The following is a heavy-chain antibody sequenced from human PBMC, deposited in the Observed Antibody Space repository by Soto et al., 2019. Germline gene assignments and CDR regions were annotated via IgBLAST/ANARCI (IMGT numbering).Heavy chain of an antibody. Sequence: PGGSLRLSCAASGFTFSSYAMSWVRQAPGKGLEWVSDISGNDGTTHYADSVKGRFTISRDNSKKTLYLQMNSLRAEDTAVYYCAKEHKDSSTWSELNYWVQGTLVTVSS. CDR3: AKEHKDSSTWSELNY. CDR2: ISGNDGTT. J-gene: IGHJ4*02. V-gene: IGHV3-23*01. D-gene: IGHD6-13*01. CDR1: GFTFSSYA.